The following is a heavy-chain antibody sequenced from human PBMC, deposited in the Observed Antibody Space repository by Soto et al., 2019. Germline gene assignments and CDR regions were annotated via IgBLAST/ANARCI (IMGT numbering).Heavy chain of an antibody. CDR1: GFTFSSYA. D-gene: IGHD3-10*01. Sequence: GGSLRLSCAASGFTFSSYAMSWVRQAPGKGLEWVSAISGSGGSTYYADSVKGRFTISRDNSKNTLYLQRNSLRAEDRAVYYCARDLGSRGAEYYFDYWGQGTLVTVSS. V-gene: IGHV3-23*01. CDR3: ARDLGSRGAEYYFDY. J-gene: IGHJ4*02. CDR2: ISGSGGST.